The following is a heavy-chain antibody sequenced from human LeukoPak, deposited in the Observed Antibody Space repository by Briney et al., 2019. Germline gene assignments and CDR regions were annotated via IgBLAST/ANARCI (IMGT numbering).Heavy chain of an antibody. CDR1: GFTFTNYA. D-gene: IGHD2-21*01. J-gene: IGHJ4*02. V-gene: IGHV3-66*01. Sequence: GGSLRLSCAASGFTFTNYAMSWVRQAPGKGLEWVSVIYSGGSTYYADSVKGRFTISRDNSKNTLYLQMNSLRAEDTAVYYCARGSPLWYWGQGTLVTVSS. CDR2: IYSGGST. CDR3: ARGSPLWY.